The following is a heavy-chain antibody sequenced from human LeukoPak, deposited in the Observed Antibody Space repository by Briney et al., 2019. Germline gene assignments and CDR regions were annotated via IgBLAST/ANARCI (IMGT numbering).Heavy chain of an antibody. CDR1: GYTFTSYG. Sequence: GASVKVSCKASGYTFTSYGISWVRQAPGQGLEWMGWISAYNGNTNYAQKLQGRVTMTRDISTSTAYMELRRLISDDTAVYSCARDPPKKNLYYYDRSGYGDYWGQGTLVTVSS. J-gene: IGHJ4*02. CDR2: ISAYNGNT. D-gene: IGHD3-22*01. CDR3: ARDPPKKNLYYYDRSGYGDY. V-gene: IGHV1-18*01.